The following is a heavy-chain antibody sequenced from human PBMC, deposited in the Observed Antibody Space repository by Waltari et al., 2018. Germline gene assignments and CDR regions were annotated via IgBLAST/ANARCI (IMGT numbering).Heavy chain of an antibody. CDR3: ARDLRYCSGGSCYSGVGY. J-gene: IGHJ4*02. V-gene: IGHV1-3*01. Sequence: QVQLVQSGAEVKKPGASVKVSCKASGYPFTSYRMHWVPPAPGQRLEWMGWINAGNGNTKYSQKFQGRVTITRDTSASTAYMELSSLRSEDTAVYYCARDLRYCSGGSCYSGVGYWGQGTLVTVSS. CDR2: INAGNGNT. CDR1: GYPFTSYR. D-gene: IGHD2-15*01.